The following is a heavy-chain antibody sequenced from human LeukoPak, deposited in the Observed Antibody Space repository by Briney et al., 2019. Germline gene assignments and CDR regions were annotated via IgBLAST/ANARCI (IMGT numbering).Heavy chain of an antibody. CDR3: AKTLYKRGSGPFDY. D-gene: IGHD3-10*01. V-gene: IGHV3-23*01. J-gene: IGHJ4*02. CDR1: GGSFSGYY. CDR2: ISGSGGST. Sequence: PSETLSLTCAVYGGSFSGYYWSWVRQAPGKGLEWVSAISGSGGSTYYADSVKGRFTISRDNSKNTLYLQMNSLRAEDTAVYYCAKTLYKRGSGPFDYWGQGTLVTVSS.